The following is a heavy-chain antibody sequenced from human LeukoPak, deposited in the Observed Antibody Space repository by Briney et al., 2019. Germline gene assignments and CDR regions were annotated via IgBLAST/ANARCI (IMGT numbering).Heavy chain of an antibody. V-gene: IGHV1-3*03. J-gene: IGHJ4*02. CDR2: INAGNGNT. D-gene: IGHD3-10*01. Sequence: ASVKVSCKASGYTFTSYAMHWVRQAPGQRLEWMGWINAGNGNTKYSQEFQGRVTITADKSTSTAYMELSSLRSEDTAVYYCARGPQRRIWFGEPYTMLDYWGQGTLVTVSS. CDR3: ARGPQRRIWFGEPYTMLDY. CDR1: GYTFTSYA.